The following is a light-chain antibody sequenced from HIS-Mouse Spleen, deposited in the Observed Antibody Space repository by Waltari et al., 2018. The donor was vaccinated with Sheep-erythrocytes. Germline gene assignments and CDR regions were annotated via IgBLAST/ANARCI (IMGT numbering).Light chain of an antibody. CDR1: KLGDNY. CDR2: QDS. Sequence: SYELTQPPSVSVSPGQTASITCSGDKLGDNYACWYQQKPGQSPVLVIYQDSKRRSGIPELFSGYNSGKTATLTISGTKAMDEADYYCQAWDSSTVVFGGGTKLTVL. CDR3: QAWDSSTVV. V-gene: IGLV3-1*01. J-gene: IGLJ2*01.